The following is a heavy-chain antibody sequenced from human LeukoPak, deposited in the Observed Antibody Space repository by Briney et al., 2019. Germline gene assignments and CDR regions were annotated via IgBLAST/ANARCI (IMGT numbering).Heavy chain of an antibody. D-gene: IGHD6-6*01. CDR2: INPRSGGT. CDR1: GFTFIDYY. J-gene: IGHJ5*02. CDR3: ARGSISSGDWFDP. V-gene: IGHV1-2*06. Sequence: GASVKVSCKASGFTFIDYYMHWVRQAPGQGPEWMGRINPRSGGTNYAQKFQDRVTMTRDTSISTAYMELSRLKFDDTAVFYCARGSISSGDWFDPWGQGTLVTVSS.